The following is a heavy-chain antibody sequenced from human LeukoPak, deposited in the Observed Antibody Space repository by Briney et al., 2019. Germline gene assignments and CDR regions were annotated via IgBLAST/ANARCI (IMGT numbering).Heavy chain of an antibody. V-gene: IGHV1-2*04. J-gene: IGHJ3*02. Sequence: ASVKVSCKASGYTFTSYYMHWVRQAPGQGLEWMGWINPNSGGTNYAQKFQGWVTMTRDTSISTAYMELSRLRSDDTAVYYCARERDLAVADAGAFDIWGQGTMVTVSS. CDR3: ARERDLAVADAGAFDI. CDR2: INPNSGGT. CDR1: GYTFTSYY. D-gene: IGHD6-19*01.